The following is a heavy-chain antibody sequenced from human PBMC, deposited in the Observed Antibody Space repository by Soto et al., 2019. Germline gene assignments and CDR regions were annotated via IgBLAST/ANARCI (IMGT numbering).Heavy chain of an antibody. V-gene: IGHV1-2*02. CDR3: ARSLLDEYSTSWRSAYYGMDV. J-gene: IGHJ6*02. CDR1: GFTFSAYY. D-gene: IGHD6-13*01. Sequence: QVQLVQSGAEVKKPGASVKVSCKASGFTFSAYYIYWVRQAPGQGLEWIGWINPNSGGTNNAQKFQGRVIMTRDTSTSTVYMELSALNSDDTAVYYCARSLLDEYSTSWRSAYYGMDVWGQGTTVTVSS. CDR2: INPNSGGT.